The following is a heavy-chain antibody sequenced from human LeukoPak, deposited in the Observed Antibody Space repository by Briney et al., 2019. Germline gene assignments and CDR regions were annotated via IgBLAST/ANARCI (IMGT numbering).Heavy chain of an antibody. V-gene: IGHV1-2*02. D-gene: IGHD5-18*01. CDR3: ARVECSYGFDY. Sequence: ASVKVSCKASGYTFTSYYMNWVRQAPGQGLEWVGWINPNIGGTNYAQKFQGRVTMTRDTSISTAYMELSRLRSDDTAVYYCARVECSYGFDYWGQGTLVTASS. J-gene: IGHJ4*02. CDR2: INPNIGGT. CDR1: GYTFTSYY.